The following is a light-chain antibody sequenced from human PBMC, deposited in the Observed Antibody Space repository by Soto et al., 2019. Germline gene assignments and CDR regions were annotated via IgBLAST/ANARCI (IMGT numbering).Light chain of an antibody. CDR3: HQYGA. V-gene: IGKV3-15*01. J-gene: IGKJ1*01. CDR1: QSLGSN. CDR2: GAS. Sequence: IVLTQSPATLSVSPGERATLSCRASQSLGSNLAWYQQKPGQAPRLLIYGASTRATGIPARFSGSGSGTEFTLTISSLQSEDFAVYYCHQYGAFGQGTKVEIK.